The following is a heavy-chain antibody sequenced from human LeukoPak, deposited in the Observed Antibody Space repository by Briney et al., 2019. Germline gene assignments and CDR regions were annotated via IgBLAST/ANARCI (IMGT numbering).Heavy chain of an antibody. CDR1: GFTFTSSA. V-gene: IGHV1-58*02. CDR3: AAVPYYYDSSGYYP. J-gene: IGHJ5*02. Sequence: GASVKVSCKASGFTFTSSAMQWVRQARGQRLEWIGWIVVGSGNTNYAQKFQERVIITRDMSTSTAYMELSSLRSEDTAVYYCAAVPYYYDSSGYYPWGQGTLVTVSS. D-gene: IGHD3-22*01. CDR2: IVVGSGNT.